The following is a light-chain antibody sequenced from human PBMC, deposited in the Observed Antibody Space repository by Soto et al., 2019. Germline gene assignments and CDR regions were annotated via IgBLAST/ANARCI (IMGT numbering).Light chain of an antibody. Sequence: QSVLTQPPSASGSPGQSVTISCTGTSSDVGGYNYVSWYQQHPGKAPKLMIYEVSKRPAGVPDRFSGSKSGNTASLTVSGLQAADEADYYCSSYAGSNNLVFGGGTQRTV. CDR3: SSYAGSNNLV. V-gene: IGLV2-8*01. CDR2: EVS. J-gene: IGLJ2*01. CDR1: SSDVGGYNY.